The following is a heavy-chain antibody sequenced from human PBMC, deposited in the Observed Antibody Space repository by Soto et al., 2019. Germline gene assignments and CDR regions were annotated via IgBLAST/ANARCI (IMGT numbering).Heavy chain of an antibody. CDR2: ISYDGSNK. J-gene: IGHJ4*02. D-gene: IGHD3-22*01. V-gene: IGHV3-30*03. CDR1: GFTFSSYG. CDR3: EHTAKSGGVVVPTV. Sequence: QVQLVESGGGVVQPGRSLRLSCAASGFTFSSYGMHWVRQAPGKGLEWVAVISYDGSNKYYADSVKGRFTISRDNSKNTLYLQLNSRRAEDTAVSYCEHTAKSGGVVVPTVWGQGTLVTVSS.